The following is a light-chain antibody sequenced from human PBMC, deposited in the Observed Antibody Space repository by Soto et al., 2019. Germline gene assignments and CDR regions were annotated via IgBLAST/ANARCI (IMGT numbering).Light chain of an antibody. CDR2: KVS. CDR3: MQGIHWTWT. V-gene: IGKV2-30*02. CDR1: QSLVHSDGNTY. Sequence: DVVMTQSPLSLPVTLGQPASISCRSSQSLVHSDGNTYLNWFQQRPGQSPRRLIYKVSNRDSGVPDRFSGSGSGTDFTLKIRRVEAEDVGVYYCMQGIHWTWTFGQGTKV. J-gene: IGKJ1*01.